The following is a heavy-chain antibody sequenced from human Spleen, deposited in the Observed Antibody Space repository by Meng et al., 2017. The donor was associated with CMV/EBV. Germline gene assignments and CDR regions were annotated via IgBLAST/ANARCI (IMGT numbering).Heavy chain of an antibody. CDR2: ISTTSAYI. CDR3: ARSWDGTDV. J-gene: IGHJ6*02. Sequence: GESLKISCAASGFTFSAYAMNWVRQAPGKGLEWVSSISTTSAYIYYADSLKGRFTISRDNAKNSLYLQMNSLKAEDTAVYYCARSWDGTDVWGQGTTVTVSS. CDR1: GFTFSAYA. V-gene: IGHV3-21*06. D-gene: IGHD3-16*01.